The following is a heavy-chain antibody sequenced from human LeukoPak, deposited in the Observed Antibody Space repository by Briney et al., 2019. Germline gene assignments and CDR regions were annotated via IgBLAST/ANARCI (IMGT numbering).Heavy chain of an antibody. CDR2: ISSGSSYI. D-gene: IGHD3-9*01. V-gene: IGHV3-21*01. CDR1: GFTFSSYS. J-gene: IGHJ3*02. CDR3: ARVYDILTGSSDAFDI. Sequence: GGSLRLSCAASGFTFSSYSMNWVRQAPGKGLEWVSSISSGSSYIYYADSVKGRFTISRDNAKNSLYLQMNSLRAEDTAVYYCARVYDILTGSSDAFDIWGQGTMVTVSS.